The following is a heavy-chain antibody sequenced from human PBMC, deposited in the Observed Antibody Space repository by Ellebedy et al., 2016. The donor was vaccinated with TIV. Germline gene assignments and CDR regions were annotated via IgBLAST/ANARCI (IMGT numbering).Heavy chain of an antibody. J-gene: IGHJ4*02. Sequence: PGGSLRLSCAASGFTFSLNWMYWVRQAPGKGLEWVANIKEDGSEEYYVDSVKGRFIISRDNAENSLYLQMNSLRAEDTAAYYCVRDLHWSYFDWGQGTLVTVSS. CDR2: IKEDGSEE. CDR3: VRDLHWSYFD. CDR1: GFTFSLNW. D-gene: IGHD1-26*01. V-gene: IGHV3-7*03.